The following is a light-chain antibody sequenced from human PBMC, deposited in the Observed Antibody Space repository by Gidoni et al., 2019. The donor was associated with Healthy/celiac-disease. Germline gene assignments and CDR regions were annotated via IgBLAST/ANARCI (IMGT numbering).Light chain of an antibody. J-gene: IGKJ1*01. Sequence: EIQRTQSPSSLSASVGDRVTITCRASQSISSYLNWYQQKPGKAPKLLIYAASSLQSGVPSRFTGSGSGTDFTLTLSRLQREAFATYYCQQSYSTPWTFGQGTKVEIK. CDR3: QQSYSTPWT. CDR2: AAS. CDR1: QSISSY. V-gene: IGKV1-39*01.